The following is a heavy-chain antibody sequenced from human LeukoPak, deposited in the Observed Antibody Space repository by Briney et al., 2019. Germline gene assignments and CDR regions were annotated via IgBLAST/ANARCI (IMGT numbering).Heavy chain of an antibody. Sequence: ASVKVSCKASGGTFSSYAISWVRQAPGQGLEWMGGIIPIFGTANYAQKFQGRVTITADESTSIAYMELSSLRSEDTAVYYCARESGSYFPSTFDYWGQGTLVTVSS. CDR2: IIPIFGTA. CDR1: GGTFSSYA. V-gene: IGHV1-69*01. CDR3: ARESGSYFPSTFDY. D-gene: IGHD1-26*01. J-gene: IGHJ4*02.